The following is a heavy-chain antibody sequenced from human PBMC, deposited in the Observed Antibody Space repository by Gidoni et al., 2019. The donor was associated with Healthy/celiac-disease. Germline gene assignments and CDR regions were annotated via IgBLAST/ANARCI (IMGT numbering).Heavy chain of an antibody. CDR1: GVTFDDYA. J-gene: IGHJ2*01. V-gene: IGHV3-9*01. CDR2: ISWNSGSI. CDR3: AKDIGGSGWYDGDWYFDL. Sequence: EVQLVESGGGLVQPGRSLRLSCAASGVTFDDYAMHWVRQAPGKGLECVSGISWNSGSIGYAASVKGRFTISRDNAKNSLYLQMNSLRAEDTALYYCAKDIGGSGWYDGDWYFDLWGRGTLVTVSS. D-gene: IGHD6-19*01.